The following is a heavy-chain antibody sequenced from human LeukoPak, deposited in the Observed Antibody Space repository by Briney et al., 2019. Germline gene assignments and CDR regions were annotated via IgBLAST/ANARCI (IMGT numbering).Heavy chain of an antibody. V-gene: IGHV5-51*01. CDR3: ARHGEEGVYGGYVGGY. CDR1: GYSFNRYW. J-gene: IGHJ4*01. Sequence: GESLKISCKGAGYSFNRYWTGWVRQMPGKGLEWMGVIYPGDSETIYSPSFQGQVTISADKSISTAYLQWSSLKASDTAMYYCARHGEEGVYGGYVGGYWGQGTLVTVSS. D-gene: IGHD5-12*01. CDR2: IYPGDSET.